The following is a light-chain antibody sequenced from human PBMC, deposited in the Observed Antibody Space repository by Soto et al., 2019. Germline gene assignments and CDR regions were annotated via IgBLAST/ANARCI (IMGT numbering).Light chain of an antibody. CDR1: QSVGSRW. J-gene: IGKJ1*01. Sequence: EIVLTQSPGTVSLSPGERATLSCRASQSVGSRWLAWYQQKPGQAPRVLIYGASKRATGIPDRFSGSGSGTDFTLTISSLEPEDFATFYCQQSYSSPTWTFGQGTKVEFK. CDR2: GAS. CDR3: QQSYSSPTWT. V-gene: IGKV3-20*01.